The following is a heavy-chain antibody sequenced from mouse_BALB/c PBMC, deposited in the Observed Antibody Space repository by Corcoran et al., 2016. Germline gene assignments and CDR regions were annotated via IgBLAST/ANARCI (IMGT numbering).Heavy chain of an antibody. CDR1: GYSITSGYY. V-gene: IGHV3-6*02. CDR2: ISYDGSN. CDR3: ARSVTGTGFDY. Sequence: DVQLQESGPGLVKPSQSLSLTCSVTGYSITSGYYWNWIRQFPGNKLEWMGYISYDGSNNYNPSLKNRISITRDTSKNQFFLKLNSVTTEDTATYYCARSVTGTGFDYWGQGTTLTVSS. D-gene: IGHD4-1*01. J-gene: IGHJ2*01.